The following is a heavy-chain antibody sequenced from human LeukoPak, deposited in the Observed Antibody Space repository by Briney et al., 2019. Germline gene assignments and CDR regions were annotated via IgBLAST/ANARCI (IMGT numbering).Heavy chain of an antibody. CDR2: IIPIFGTA. D-gene: IGHD6-13*01. V-gene: IGHV1-69*13. CDR3: ARDHKQLNRYSSWEDWFDP. CDR1: GGTFSSYA. Sequence: ASVKVSCKASGGTFSSYAISWVRQAPGQGLEWMGGIIPIFGTANYAQKFQGRVTITADESTSTACMELSSLRSEDTAVYYCARDHKQLNRYSSWEDWFDPWGQGTLVTVSS. J-gene: IGHJ5*02.